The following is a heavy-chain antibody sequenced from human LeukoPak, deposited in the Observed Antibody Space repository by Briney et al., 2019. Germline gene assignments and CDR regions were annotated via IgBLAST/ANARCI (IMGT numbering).Heavy chain of an antibody. CDR2: ISASGSAT. D-gene: IGHD6-6*01. Sequence: PGGSLRLSCAASGFTFSSYAMSWVRQAPGKGLEWVAAISASGSATSYADSVRGRFTISRDNSKSTTYLQMNSLRAEDTAVFYCAKGLRQLATYYYYGMDVWGQGTTVTVSS. V-gene: IGHV3-23*01. CDR3: AKGLRQLATYYYYGMDV. J-gene: IGHJ6*02. CDR1: GFTFSSYA.